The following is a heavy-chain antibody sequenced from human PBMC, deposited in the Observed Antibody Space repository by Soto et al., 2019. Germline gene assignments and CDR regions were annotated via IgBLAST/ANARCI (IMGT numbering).Heavy chain of an antibody. CDR1: GYTFANFY. CDR2: INPGDGTT. D-gene: IGHD3-10*01. Sequence: GASVKVSCKTAGYTFANFYLHWVRQAPGQGLEWMGLINPGDGTTKYAHQFQGRITMTRDTSTSTVYMDVSSLRSEDTAMYYCARVLGGLYGSYFDYWGQGTLVTVSS. CDR3: ARVLGGLYGSYFDY. V-gene: IGHV1-46*03. J-gene: IGHJ4*02.